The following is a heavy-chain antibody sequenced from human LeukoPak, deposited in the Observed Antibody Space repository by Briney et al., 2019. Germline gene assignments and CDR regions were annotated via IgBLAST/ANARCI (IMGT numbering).Heavy chain of an antibody. CDR2: INHSGST. CDR3: ASAAVDYDILTGSYYYYGMDV. CDR1: GDSFSGYY. J-gene: IGHJ6*04. D-gene: IGHD3-9*01. V-gene: IGHV4-34*01. Sequence: SETLSLTCAVYGDSFSGYYWSWLPQPPGKGLEGLGEINHSGSTNYNPSLKSRVTISVDTSKNQFSLKLSSVTAADTAVYYCASAAVDYDILTGSYYYYGMDVWGKGTTVTVSS.